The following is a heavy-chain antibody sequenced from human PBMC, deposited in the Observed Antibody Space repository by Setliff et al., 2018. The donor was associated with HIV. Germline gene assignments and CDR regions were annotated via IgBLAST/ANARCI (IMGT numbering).Heavy chain of an antibody. Sequence: ASVKVSCKASGYTFTGYYMHWVRQAPGQGLEWTGWINPNSGGTNYAQKFQGRVTMTRDTSISTAYMELSRLRSDDTAVYYCARDFAGYDILTGYTPRYAFDIWGQGTMVTVSS. CDR3: ARDFAGYDILTGYTPRYAFDI. V-gene: IGHV1-2*02. CDR2: INPNSGGT. CDR1: GYTFTGYY. D-gene: IGHD3-9*01. J-gene: IGHJ3*02.